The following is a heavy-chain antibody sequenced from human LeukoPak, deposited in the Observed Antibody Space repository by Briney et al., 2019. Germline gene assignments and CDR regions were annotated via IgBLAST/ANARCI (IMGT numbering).Heavy chain of an antibody. Sequence: GGSRRLSCAASGFTFSSYGMHWVRQAPGKGLGWVAFIRYDGSNKYYADSVKGRFTISRDNSKNSLYLQMNSLRTEDTALYYCAKGKNTGSYLSHVDYWGQGTLVTVSS. CDR2: IRYDGSNK. D-gene: IGHD3-10*01. J-gene: IGHJ4*02. CDR3: AKGKNTGSYLSHVDY. V-gene: IGHV3-30*02. CDR1: GFTFSSYG.